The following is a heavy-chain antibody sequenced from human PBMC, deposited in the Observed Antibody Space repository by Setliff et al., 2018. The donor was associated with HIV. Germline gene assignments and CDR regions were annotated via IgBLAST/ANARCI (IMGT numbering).Heavy chain of an antibody. Sequence: PSATLSLTCAVSGGSITDFYWNWIRQPPGKGLEWIGFAHHSGTTSYNPSLQSRVIIAVDTSRNEFSLRVNSVTAADTAVYYCARWGEPSIKAFDIWGQGTVVTVSS. CDR3: ARWGEPSIKAFDI. V-gene: IGHV4-59*08. CDR2: AHHSGTT. D-gene: IGHD3-16*01. CDR1: GGSITDFY. J-gene: IGHJ3*02.